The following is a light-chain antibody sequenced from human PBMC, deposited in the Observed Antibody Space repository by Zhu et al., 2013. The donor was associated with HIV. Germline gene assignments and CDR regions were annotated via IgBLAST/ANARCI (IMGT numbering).Light chain of an antibody. Sequence: EIVLTQSPGTLSLSPGERATLSCRASQSVSVNLAWYQQKPGQAPRVLIYGASTRATGIPARFSGSGSGTEFTLTISSLQSEDFAVYYCQQYNKWPPLTFGGGTKVEIK. CDR3: QQYNKWPPLT. CDR1: QSVSVN. V-gene: IGKV3-15*01. CDR2: GAS. J-gene: IGKJ4*01.